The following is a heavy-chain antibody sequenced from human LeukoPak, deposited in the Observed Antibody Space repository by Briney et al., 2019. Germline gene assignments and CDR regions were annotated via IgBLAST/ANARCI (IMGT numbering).Heavy chain of an antibody. J-gene: IGHJ4*02. CDR2: INPNSGGT. V-gene: IGHV1-2*02. Sequence: ASVKVSCKASGYTFTGYYMHCVRQAPGQGLEWMGWINPNSGGTNYAQNFQGRVTMTRDTSISTAYMELSRLRSDDTAVYYCARDRGVVGTPEGLDYWGQGTLVTVSS. CDR3: ARDRGVVGTPEGLDY. D-gene: IGHD1-26*01. CDR1: GYTFTGYY.